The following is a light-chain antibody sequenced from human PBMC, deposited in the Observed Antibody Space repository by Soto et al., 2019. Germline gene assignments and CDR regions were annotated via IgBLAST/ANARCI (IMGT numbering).Light chain of an antibody. CDR2: EVS. CDR1: SSDVGGHNY. J-gene: IGLJ3*02. CDR3: SSTAGNNNLL. Sequence: QSALTQSPSASGSPGQSVTISCTGTSSDVGGHNYVSWYQHHPGKAPKLIIYEVSKRPSGVPDRFSGSKSANTASLTVSGLQAEDEAFYYCSSTAGNNNLLFGGGTKLTVL. V-gene: IGLV2-8*01.